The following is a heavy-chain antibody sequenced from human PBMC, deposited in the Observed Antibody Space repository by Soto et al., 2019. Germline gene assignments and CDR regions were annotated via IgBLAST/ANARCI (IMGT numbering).Heavy chain of an antibody. CDR1: GFIFSSYS. CDR3: TRGRPIDY. CDR2: ISSSSSTI. V-gene: IGHV3-48*01. J-gene: IGHJ4*01. Sequence: GSLRLSCAASGFIFSSYSMNWVRQAPGKGLEWVSYISSSSSTIYYADSVKGRFTISRDNAKNSLYLQMNSLRAEDTAVYFCTRGRPIDYWGRGTLVTVSS.